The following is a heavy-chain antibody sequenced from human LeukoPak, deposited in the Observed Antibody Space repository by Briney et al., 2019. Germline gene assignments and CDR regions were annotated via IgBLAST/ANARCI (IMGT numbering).Heavy chain of an antibody. D-gene: IGHD3-10*01. CDR2: IYYSGSST. J-gene: IGHJ6*02. CDR1: GGSMSGFF. Sequence: SETLSLTCTVSGGSMSGFFWTWIRQPPGRELEWIGSIYYSGSSTKYNPSPKSRVTISVDTSKSQFSLTLNSATAADTAVYYCARTSRHFYGSGTNLTPWPAGMDVWGQGTTVTVSS. V-gene: IGHV4-59*01. CDR3: ARTSRHFYGSGTNLTPWPAGMDV.